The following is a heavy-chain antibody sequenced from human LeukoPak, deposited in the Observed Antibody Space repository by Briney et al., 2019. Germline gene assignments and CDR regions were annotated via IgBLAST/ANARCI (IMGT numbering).Heavy chain of an antibody. J-gene: IGHJ4*02. CDR3: ARVKTTLRGFDY. CDR2: IYYSGST. D-gene: IGHD3-16*01. CDR1: GGSISSGDYY. Sequence: PSETLSLTCTVSGGSISSGDYYWSWIRQPPGKCLEWIGYIYYSGSTYYNPSLKSRVTISVDTSKNQFSLKLSSVTAADTAVYYCARVKTTLRGFDYWGQGTLVTVSS. V-gene: IGHV4-30-4*08.